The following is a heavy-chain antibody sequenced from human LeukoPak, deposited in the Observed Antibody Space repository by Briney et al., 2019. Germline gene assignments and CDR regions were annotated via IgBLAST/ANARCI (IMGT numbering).Heavy chain of an antibody. V-gene: IGHV3-23*01. J-gene: IGHJ5*02. CDR1: GFTFSNYA. CDR3: AKLQRIAAAGEDWFDP. CDR2: ISASGGGT. D-gene: IGHD6-13*01. Sequence: GGFLRLSCAASGFTFSNYAMSWVRQAPGQGLEWVSGISASGGGTYYADSVKGRFTISRDNSKNTLYLQMNSLRAEDKAVYYCAKLQRIAAAGEDWFDPWGQGTLVTVSS.